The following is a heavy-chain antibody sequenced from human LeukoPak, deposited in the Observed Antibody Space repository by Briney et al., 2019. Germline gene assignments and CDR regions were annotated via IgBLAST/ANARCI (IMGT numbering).Heavy chain of an antibody. V-gene: IGHV1-69*02. CDR3: ARSYYYDSSGRDY. CDR1: GGTFSSYT. D-gene: IGHD3-22*01. J-gene: IGHJ4*02. Sequence: SVKVSCKASGGTFSSYTTSWVRQAPGQGLEWMGRIIPILGIANYAQKFQGRVTITADKSTSTAYMELSSLRSEDTAAYYCARSYYYDSSGRDYWGQGTLVTVSS. CDR2: IIPILGIA.